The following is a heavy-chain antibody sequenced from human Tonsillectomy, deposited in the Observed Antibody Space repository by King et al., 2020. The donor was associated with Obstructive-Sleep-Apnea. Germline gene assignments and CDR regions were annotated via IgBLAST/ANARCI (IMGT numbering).Heavy chain of an antibody. CDR3: ARGGVGDV. Sequence: VQLQQWGAGLLKPSETLSLTCAVYGGSFSGYYWSWIRQPPGKGLEWIGEINHSGSTNYNPSLKSRVTISVDTFKNQFSLKLSSVTAADTAVYYCARGGVGDVWGQGTTVTVSS. CDR1: GGSFSGYY. J-gene: IGHJ6*02. V-gene: IGHV4-34*01. D-gene: IGHD2-8*01. CDR2: INHSGST.